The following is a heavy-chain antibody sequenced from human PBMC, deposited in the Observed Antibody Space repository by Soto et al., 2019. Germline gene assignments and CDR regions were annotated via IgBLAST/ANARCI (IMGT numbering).Heavy chain of an antibody. V-gene: IGHV3-30*18. CDR2: ISYDGSKK. CDR3: AKGLDSSGYYYLDY. D-gene: IGHD3-22*01. CDR1: GFTFSSYG. J-gene: IGHJ4*02. Sequence: QVQLVESGGGVVQPGRSLRLSCAASGFTFSSYGMHWVRQAPGKGLEWVAVISYDGSKKYYADSVKGRFTISRDNSKNTLYLQMNSLSAEDTAVYYCAKGLDSSGYYYLDYWGQGTLVTVSS.